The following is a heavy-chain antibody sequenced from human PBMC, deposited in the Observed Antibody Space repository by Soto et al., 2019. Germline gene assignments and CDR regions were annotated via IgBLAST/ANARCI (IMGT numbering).Heavy chain of an antibody. CDR2: IWYDGSKK. CDR1: GFIFSTYG. V-gene: IGHV3-33*01. D-gene: IGHD3-10*01. J-gene: IGHJ4*02. CDR3: ARVRGGSGTFPPLY. Sequence: QVQLVESGGGVVQPGRSLRLSCAASGFIFSTYGMHWVRQAPGKGLEWVSVIWYDGSKKYYADSVKGRFTISRDNSNNMLYLEMNNMRVEDTAVYYCARVRGGSGTFPPLYWGQGTLVTVSS.